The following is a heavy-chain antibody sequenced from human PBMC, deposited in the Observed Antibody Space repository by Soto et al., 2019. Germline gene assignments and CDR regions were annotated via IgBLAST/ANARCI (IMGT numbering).Heavy chain of an antibody. V-gene: IGHV3-7*01. D-gene: IGHD3-22*01. CDR1: GFTFSSYW. J-gene: IGHJ4*02. CDR2: IKQDGSEK. Sequence: GGSLRLSCSASGFTFSSYWMSWVRQAPGKGLEWVANIKQDGSEKYYVDSVKGRFTISRDNAKNSLYLQMNSLRAEDTAVYYCARYYYDSSGYLTSYYFDYWGQGTLVTVSS. CDR3: ARYYYDSSGYLTSYYFDY.